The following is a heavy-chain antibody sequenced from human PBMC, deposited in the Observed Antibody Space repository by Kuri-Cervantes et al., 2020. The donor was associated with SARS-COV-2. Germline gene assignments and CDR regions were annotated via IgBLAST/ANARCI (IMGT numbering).Heavy chain of an antibody. CDR1: GGSISSSSYY. V-gene: IGHV4-39*07. J-gene: IGHJ4*02. Sequence: SETLSLTCTVSGGSISSSSYYWGWIRQPPGKGLEWIGSIYYSGSTYYNPSLKSRVTISVDTSKNQFSLKLSSVTAADTAVYFCARETPVGYFDYWGQGALVTVSS. D-gene: IGHD2-2*01. CDR2: IYYSGST. CDR3: ARETPVGYFDY.